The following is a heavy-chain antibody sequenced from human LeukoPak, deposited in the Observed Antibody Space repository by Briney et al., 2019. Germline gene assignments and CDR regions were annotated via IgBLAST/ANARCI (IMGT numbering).Heavy chain of an antibody. CDR2: INPKSGDT. Sequence: EASMNVSCKASGSTFSGYYVHWVRQAPGQGLEWVGWINPKSGDTEYAQKFNGRVTLTRDTSIATAYMDMSALATDDTAVYYCARDRGPAYDSGIYDQYYFQFWGQGTLVAVSS. J-gene: IGHJ4*02. CDR1: GSTFSGYY. D-gene: IGHD3-10*01. CDR3: ARDRGPAYDSGIYDQYYFQF. V-gene: IGHV1-2*02.